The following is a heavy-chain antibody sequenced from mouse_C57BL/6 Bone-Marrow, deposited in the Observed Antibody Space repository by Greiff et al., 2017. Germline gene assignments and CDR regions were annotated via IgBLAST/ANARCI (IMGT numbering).Heavy chain of an antibody. Sequence: VQLQQSGAELVRPGASVKLSCTASGFNIKDYYMHWVKQRPEQGLEWIGRIDPEDGDTDYAPKFQGKATMTADTSSNTAYLQLSSLTSEDTADYYCTTPRWFGWFAYWGQGTLVTVSA. D-gene: IGHD2-3*01. J-gene: IGHJ3*01. V-gene: IGHV14-1*01. CDR2: IDPEDGDT. CDR3: TTPRWFGWFAY. CDR1: GFNIKDYY.